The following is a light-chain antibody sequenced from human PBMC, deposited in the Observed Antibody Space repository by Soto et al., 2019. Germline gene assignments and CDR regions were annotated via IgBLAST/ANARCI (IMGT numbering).Light chain of an antibody. J-gene: IGKJ4*01. CDR1: QSVLYSSNNKNY. V-gene: IGKV4-1*01. Sequence: DIVMTQSPDSLAVSLGERATINCKSSQSVLYSSNNKNYLAWYQQKPGQPPKLLIYWASTRESGVPDRFSGSGCGTDFSLTISSLQAQDVAVYYCQQYYSTPHLTFGGGTKVEIK. CDR2: WAS. CDR3: QQYYSTPHLT.